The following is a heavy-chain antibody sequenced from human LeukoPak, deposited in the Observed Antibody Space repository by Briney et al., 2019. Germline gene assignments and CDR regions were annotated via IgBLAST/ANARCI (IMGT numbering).Heavy chain of an antibody. J-gene: IGHJ3*02. CDR2: ISYDGSNK. D-gene: IGHD4-17*01. CDR1: GFTFSNFV. Sequence: QPGRSLRLSCAASGFTFSNFVIHWVRQAPGKALEWVAVISYDGSNKYYADSVKGRFTISRDNSKNTLYLQMNSLRPEDTAVYYCARDYGDYGGTFDIWGRGTMVTVSS. CDR3: ARDYGDYGGTFDI. V-gene: IGHV3-30-3*01.